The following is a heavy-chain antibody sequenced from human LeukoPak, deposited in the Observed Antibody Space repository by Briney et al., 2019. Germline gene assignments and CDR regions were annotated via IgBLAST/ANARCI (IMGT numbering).Heavy chain of an antibody. CDR2: IHHSGNT. D-gene: IGHD2-8*01. J-gene: IGHJ5*02. V-gene: IGHV4-38-2*02. CDR1: GYSISDGYY. CDR3: VRDLVVHGLTPPNWFDP. Sequence: SETLSLTCDVSGYSISDGYYWGWIRQPPGKGLVWIGTIHHSGNTYYNPSLRRRSAMSIDTSKNQFSLKLTSVTAADTGVYYCVRDLVVHGLTPPNWFDPWGQGILVTVSS.